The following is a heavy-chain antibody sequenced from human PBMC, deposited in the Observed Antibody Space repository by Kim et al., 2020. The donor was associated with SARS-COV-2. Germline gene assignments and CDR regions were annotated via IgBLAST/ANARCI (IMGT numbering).Heavy chain of an antibody. D-gene: IGHD3-10*01. J-gene: IGHJ3*02. Sequence: RYSPSFQGQVTSSADKSISTAYLQWRSLKASDTAMYYCARDGYNSYGLDIWGQGTMVTISS. CDR3: ARDGYNSYGLDI. V-gene: IGHV5-51*01.